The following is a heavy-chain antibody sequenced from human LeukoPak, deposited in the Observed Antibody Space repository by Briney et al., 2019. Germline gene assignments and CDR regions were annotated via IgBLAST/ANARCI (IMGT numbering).Heavy chain of an antibody. CDR2: ISAYNGNT. D-gene: IGHD3-22*01. Sequence: PQASVKVSCKASGYTFTSYGISWVRQAPGQGLEWMGWISAYNGNTKYAQKLQGRVTMTTDTSTSTAYMELRSLRSDDTAVYYCARVQGSYYDSSGYYDYWGQGTPVTVSS. CDR3: ARVQGSYYDSSGYYDY. J-gene: IGHJ4*02. V-gene: IGHV1-18*01. CDR1: GYTFTSYG.